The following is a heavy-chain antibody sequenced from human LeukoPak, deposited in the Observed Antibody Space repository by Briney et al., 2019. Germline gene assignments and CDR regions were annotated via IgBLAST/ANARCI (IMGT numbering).Heavy chain of an antibody. CDR1: GFTFSSYG. J-gene: IGHJ4*02. CDR2: ISFDGTNE. CDR3: VKTPRILRYFDWMSGIDY. V-gene: IGHV3-30*18. D-gene: IGHD3-9*01. Sequence: PGRSLRLSCAASGFTFSSYGMHWVRQAPGKGLEWVAVISFDGTNEYYADSVKGRFTTSRDNSNNTLYLQMSSLRPEDTAVYYCVKTPRILRYFDWMSGIDYWGQGALVTVSS.